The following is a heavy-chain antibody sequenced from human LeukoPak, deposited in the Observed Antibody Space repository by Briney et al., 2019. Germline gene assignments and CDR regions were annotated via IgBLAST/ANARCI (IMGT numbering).Heavy chain of an antibody. CDR2: IRGDGSLT. Sequence: GGSLRLSCAASGFDFATSWMHWVRQVPGKGLVWFSRIRGDGSLTNYADSVKGRFTVSRDNAKNSLYLQMNSLRAEDPAKYYCVRYRDVVVVTATRLDYWGQGTLVTVSS. D-gene: IGHD2-15*01. V-gene: IGHV3-74*01. CDR1: GFDFATSW. CDR3: VRYRDVVVVTATRLDY. J-gene: IGHJ4*02.